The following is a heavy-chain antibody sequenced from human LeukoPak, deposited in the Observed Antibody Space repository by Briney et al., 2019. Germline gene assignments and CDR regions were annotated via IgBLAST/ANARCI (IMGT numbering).Heavy chain of an antibody. D-gene: IGHD3-10*01. CDR1: GGSISSYY. J-gene: IGHJ6*02. Sequence: PSETLSLTCTVSGGSISSYYWSWLRQPPGKGLEGIGHIYYSGSTNYNPSLKSRVTISVDTSKNQSSLKLSSVTAADTAVYYCARRRVSGRYYYYGMDVWGQGTTVTVSS. V-gene: IGHV4-59*01. CDR2: IYYSGST. CDR3: ARRRVSGRYYYYGMDV.